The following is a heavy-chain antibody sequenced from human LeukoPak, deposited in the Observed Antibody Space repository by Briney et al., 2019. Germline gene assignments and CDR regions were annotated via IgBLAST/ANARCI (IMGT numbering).Heavy chain of an antibody. Sequence: PGGSLRLSCAASGFTFSSYSMNWVRQAPGKELEWVSYISSSSSTIYYADSVKGRFTISRDNAKNSLYLQMNSLRAEDTAVYYCATHPHIAAAGTVEYYYYYMDVWGKGTTITVSS. CDR1: GFTFSSYS. CDR3: ATHPHIAAAGTVEYYYYYMDV. CDR2: ISSSSSTI. D-gene: IGHD6-13*01. V-gene: IGHV3-48*01. J-gene: IGHJ6*03.